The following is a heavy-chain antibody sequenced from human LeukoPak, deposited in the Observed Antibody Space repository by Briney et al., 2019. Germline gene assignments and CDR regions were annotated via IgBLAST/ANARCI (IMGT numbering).Heavy chain of an antibody. CDR3: ARAMVRVRYFDWCDY. CDR2: ISSSSSYI. Sequence: GGSLRLSCAASGFTFSSYSMNWVRQAPGKGLEWVSSISSSSSYIYYADSVKGRFTISRDNAKNSLYLQMNSLRAEDTAVYYCARAMVRVRYFDWCDYWGQGTLVTVSS. J-gene: IGHJ4*02. D-gene: IGHD3-9*01. CDR1: GFTFSSYS. V-gene: IGHV3-21*01.